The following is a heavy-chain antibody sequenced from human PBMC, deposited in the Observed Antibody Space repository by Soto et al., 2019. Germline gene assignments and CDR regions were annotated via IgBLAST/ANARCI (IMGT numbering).Heavy chain of an antibody. Sequence: GGSLRLSCAASGFTFSGSAMHWVRQASGKGLEWVGRIRSKANSYATAYAASVKGRFTISRDDSKNTAYLQMNSLKTEDTAVYYCTRSAAIGYYYYYYIDVWGKGTTVTVSS. D-gene: IGHD6-25*01. CDR2: IRSKANSYAT. J-gene: IGHJ6*03. V-gene: IGHV3-73*01. CDR1: GFTFSGSA. CDR3: TRSAAIGYYYYYYIDV.